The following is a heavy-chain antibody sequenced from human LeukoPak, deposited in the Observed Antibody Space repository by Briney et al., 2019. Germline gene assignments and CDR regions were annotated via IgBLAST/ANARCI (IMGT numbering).Heavy chain of an antibody. D-gene: IGHD6-13*01. CDR1: GFTFDDYA. V-gene: IGHV3-43*02. J-gene: IGHJ6*02. Sequence: PGGSLRLSCAASGFTFDDYAMHWVRQVPGKGPQRVSFISADGGGTYYADSVKGRFTISRDNSKNSLLLQMNRLRSEDSALYYCAKDMQTVAGLSNYYYYAMAVWGQGTTVTVSS. CDR3: AKDMQTVAGLSNYYYYAMAV. CDR2: ISADGGGT.